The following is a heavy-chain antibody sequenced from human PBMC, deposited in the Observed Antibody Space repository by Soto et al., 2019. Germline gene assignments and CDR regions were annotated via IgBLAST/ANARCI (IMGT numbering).Heavy chain of an antibody. D-gene: IGHD1-26*01. V-gene: IGHV3-74*01. CDR2: IKSDGSST. J-gene: IGHJ5*02. CDR1: GFTFSSYW. CDR3: VRGPSGQVGNWFDP. Sequence: EVQLVESGGGLVQPGGSLRLSCAASGFTFSSYWMHWVRQAPAKGLVWVSRIKSDGSSTSYADSVKGRFTISRDNAKNTLYLQMNSLSAEDTAVYYCVRGPSGQVGNWFDPWGQGTLVIVSS.